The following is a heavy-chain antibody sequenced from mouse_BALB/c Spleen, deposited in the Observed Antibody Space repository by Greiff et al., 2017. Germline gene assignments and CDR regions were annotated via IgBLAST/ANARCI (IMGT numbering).Heavy chain of an antibody. CDR1: GFSLTSYD. Sequence: VQLQQSGPGLVAPSQSLSITCTVSGFSLTSYDISWIRQPPGKGLEWLGVIWTGGGTNYNSAFMSRLSISKDNSKSQVFLKMNSLQTDDTAIYYCVRDRSLFAMDYWGQGTSVTVSS. CDR3: VRDRSLFAMDY. V-gene: IGHV2-9-2*01. CDR2: IWTGGGT. J-gene: IGHJ4*01.